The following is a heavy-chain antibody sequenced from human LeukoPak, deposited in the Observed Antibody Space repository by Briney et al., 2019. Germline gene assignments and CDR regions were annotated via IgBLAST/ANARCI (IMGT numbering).Heavy chain of an antibody. CDR1: GFTFSSYG. V-gene: IGHV3-23*01. J-gene: IGHJ4*02. D-gene: IGHD2-2*01. CDR3: ARVMGRYCSSTSCYVDY. CDR2: ISGNSGTT. Sequence: PGGSLRLSCAASGFTFSSYGMSWVRQAPGKGLEWVSGISGNSGTTYYADSVKGRFTISRDNSKNTLYLQMNSLRAEDTAVYYCARVMGRYCSSTSCYVDYWGQGTLVTVSS.